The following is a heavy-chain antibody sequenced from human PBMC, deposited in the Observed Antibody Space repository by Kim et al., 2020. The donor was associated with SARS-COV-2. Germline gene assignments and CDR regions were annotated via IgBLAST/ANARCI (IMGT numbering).Heavy chain of an antibody. CDR2: IKQDGGEK. J-gene: IGHJ5*02. CDR3: AKGGCSSLGWFDP. Sequence: GGSLRLSCAASGFTFSNFSMSWVRQAPGRGLEWVSNIKQDGGEKYYVDSVKGRFTISRDNTKNSLYLQMNSLRAEDTAVYYCAKGGCSSLGWFDPWGEG. V-gene: IGHV3-7*03. CDR1: GFTFSNFS. D-gene: IGHD6-6*01.